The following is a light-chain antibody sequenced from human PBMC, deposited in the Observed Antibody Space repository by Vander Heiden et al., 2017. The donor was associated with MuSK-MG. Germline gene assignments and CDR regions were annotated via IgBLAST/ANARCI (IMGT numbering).Light chain of an antibody. CDR3: QQDCSSPQT. CDR1: QSVSSNY. CDR2: DAS. Sequence: EIVLTQSPGTLSLSPGERATLSCRASQSVSSNYLAWYQQKPGQAPRLLIYDASDRSTGLPDRFSGSGSGTDFTLTISSLEPEDFAVYYCQQDCSSPQTFGQGTKVEIK. V-gene: IGKV3-20*01. J-gene: IGKJ1*01.